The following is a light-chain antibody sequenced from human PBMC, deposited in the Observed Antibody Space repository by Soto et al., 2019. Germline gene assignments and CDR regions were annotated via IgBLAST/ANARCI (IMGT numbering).Light chain of an antibody. CDR3: SSYTTSSTRV. CDR2: EVS. CDR1: SSDVGAYDF. J-gene: IGLJ1*01. V-gene: IGLV2-14*03. Sequence: PGQSITISCTGTSSDVGAYDFVSWYQQHPDKAPKLMIYEVSNRPSGVSHRFSGSKSVNTATLTISGLQAEDEADYYCSSYTTSSTRVFGTGTKVTVL.